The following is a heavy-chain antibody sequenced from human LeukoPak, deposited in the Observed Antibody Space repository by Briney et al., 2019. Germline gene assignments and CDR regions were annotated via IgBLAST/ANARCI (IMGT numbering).Heavy chain of an antibody. CDR3: APLGDVGNKRDAFDI. J-gene: IGHJ3*02. D-gene: IGHD1/OR15-1a*01. CDR2: IIPIFGTA. V-gene: IGHV1-69*13. CDR1: GYTFTSYG. Sequence: ASVKVSCKASGYTFTSYGISWVRQAPGQGLEWMGGIIPIFGTANYAQKFQGRVTITADESTSTAYMELSSLRSEDTAVYYCAPLGDVGNKRDAFDIWGQGTMVTVSS.